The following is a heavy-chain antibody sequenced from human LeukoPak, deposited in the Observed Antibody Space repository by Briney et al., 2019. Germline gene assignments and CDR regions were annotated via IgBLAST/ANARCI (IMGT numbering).Heavy chain of an antibody. D-gene: IGHD6-13*01. J-gene: IGHJ4*02. Sequence: PGGSLRLSCAASGFTVSSNYMSWVRQGPGKGLEWVSIIYNGGGTYYADPVKGRFTISRDNSKNTLYLQMNSLRVEDTAIYYCARSHSTSWYWYDYWGQGTLVTVSS. CDR3: ARSHSTSWYWYDY. CDR2: IYNGGGT. V-gene: IGHV3-53*01. CDR1: GFTVSSNY.